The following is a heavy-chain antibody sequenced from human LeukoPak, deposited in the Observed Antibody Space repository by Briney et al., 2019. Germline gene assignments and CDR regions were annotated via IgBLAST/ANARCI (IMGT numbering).Heavy chain of an antibody. J-gene: IGHJ5*02. V-gene: IGHV4-61*02. CDR2: IETSGTT. CDR1: GGSISSGRYY. D-gene: IGHD2-2*01. CDR3: ARYHMLNRGVNWFGP. Sequence: PSQTLSLTCTVSGGSISSGRYYWSWIRQPAGKGLEWVGRIETSGTTKYNPSLNSRATISVDTSKNQFSLKLNSVTAADTAVYYCARYHMLNRGVNWFGPWGQGILVTVSS.